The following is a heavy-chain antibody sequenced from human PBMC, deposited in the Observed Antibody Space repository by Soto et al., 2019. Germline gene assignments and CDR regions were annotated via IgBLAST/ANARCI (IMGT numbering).Heavy chain of an antibody. V-gene: IGHV1-69*19. Sequence: QVHLVQSGAEMKKPGSSVKVSCQSSGGTFNTYAMNWVRQAPGQGPEWMGDISPMFGAANYAPKFQGRVTITADESTGTSYMQLGSLTSEVTALYFCAREVQVHTPAFVYWGQGTLVTVSS. CDR2: ISPMFGAA. CDR1: GGTFNTYA. J-gene: IGHJ4*02. D-gene: IGHD2-15*01. CDR3: AREVQVHTPAFVY.